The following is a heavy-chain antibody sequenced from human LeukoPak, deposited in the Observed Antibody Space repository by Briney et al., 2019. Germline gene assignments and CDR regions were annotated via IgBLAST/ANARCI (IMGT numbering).Heavy chain of an antibody. V-gene: IGHV1-69*06. D-gene: IGHD3-3*01. J-gene: IGHJ4*02. CDR3: ARSPDYDFWRDPH. Sequence: ASVKVSCKASGGTFSSYAISWVRQAPGQGLEWMGGIIPIFGTANYAQKFQGRVTITADKSTSTAYMELSNLRSEDTAVYYCARSPDYDFWRDPHWGQGTLVTVSS. CDR1: GGTFSSYA. CDR2: IIPIFGTA.